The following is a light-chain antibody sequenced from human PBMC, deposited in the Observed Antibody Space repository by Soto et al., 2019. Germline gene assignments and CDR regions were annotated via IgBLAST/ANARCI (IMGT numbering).Light chain of an antibody. CDR3: QQYNNWPLT. CDR1: QSVSSSY. CDR2: GAS. Sequence: IVLTQSPGTLSLSPWERATLSCRASQSVSSSYLAWYQQKPGQAPRLLIYGASSRATGIPARFSGSGSGTEFTLTISSLQSEDFAVYYCQQYNNWPLTFGQGTKVDIK. V-gene: IGKV3D-15*01. J-gene: IGKJ1*01.